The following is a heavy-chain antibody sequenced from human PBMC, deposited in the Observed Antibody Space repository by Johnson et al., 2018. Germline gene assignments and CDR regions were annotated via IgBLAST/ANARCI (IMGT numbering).Heavy chain of an antibody. CDR1: GFTFSSYW. D-gene: IGHD6-19*01. Sequence: VQLVESGGGLVQPGRSLRLSCAASGFTFSSYWMSWVRQAPGKGLEWVANIKQDGSEKYYVDSVKGRFTIPRDNAKNSLYLQMNGLRAEDTAVYYCARAMRYSRGWYFFSRCGMDGWGQGTTVTVSS. CDR3: ARAMRYSRGWYFFSRCGMDG. V-gene: IGHV3-7*04. J-gene: IGHJ6*02. CDR2: IKQDGSEK.